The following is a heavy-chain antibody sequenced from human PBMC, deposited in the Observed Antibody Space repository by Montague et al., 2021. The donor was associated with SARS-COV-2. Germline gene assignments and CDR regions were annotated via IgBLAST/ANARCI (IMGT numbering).Heavy chain of an antibody. CDR2: IYYTGNT. CDR3: ARLKRYFDSSGSPSAFDF. D-gene: IGHD3-22*01. J-gene: IGHJ3*01. V-gene: IGHV4-39*02. Sequence: SETLSLTCTVSGGSITNSIDYWAWIRQPPGKGLEWIGSIYYTGNTYYNPSLKSRVTISVVTSKNPFTLKVSSVTAAETAVYYCARLKRYFDSSGSPSAFDFWGQGTKVTVSS. CDR1: GGSITNSIDY.